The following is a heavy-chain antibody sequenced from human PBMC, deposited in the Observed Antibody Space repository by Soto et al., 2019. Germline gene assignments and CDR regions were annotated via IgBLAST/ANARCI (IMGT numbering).Heavy chain of an antibody. Sequence: SETLSLTCTVSGGSISSSSYYWGWIRQPPGKGLEWIGSIYYSGSTYYNPSLKSRVTISVDTSKNQFSLKLSSVTAADTAVYYCEGYSSGWYKMARGWFDPWGQGTLVT. J-gene: IGHJ5*02. V-gene: IGHV4-39*01. CDR3: EGYSSGWYKMARGWFDP. CDR2: IYYSGST. CDR1: GGSISSSSYY. D-gene: IGHD6-19*01.